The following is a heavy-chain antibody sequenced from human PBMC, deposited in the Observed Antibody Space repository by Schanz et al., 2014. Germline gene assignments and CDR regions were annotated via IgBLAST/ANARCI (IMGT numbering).Heavy chain of an antibody. Sequence: EVQLLESGGGLVQPGGSLRLSCAASGFSFSTYWMSWVRQAPGKGLEWVADIWYDGSNKYYADSVKGRFTISRDNAKSSLYLQMNSLTVEDTAVYYCAASSGWHPSTDYWGQGTLVTVSS. CDR2: IWYDGSNK. D-gene: IGHD6-19*01. CDR3: AASSGWHPSTDY. V-gene: IGHV3-7*05. J-gene: IGHJ4*02. CDR1: GFSFSTYW.